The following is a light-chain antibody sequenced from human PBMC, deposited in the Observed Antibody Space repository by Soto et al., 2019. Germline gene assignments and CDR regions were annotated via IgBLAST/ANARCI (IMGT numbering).Light chain of an antibody. CDR1: SSDIGDYNY. J-gene: IGLJ3*02. CDR2: EVG. Sequence: QSVLTQPASVSGSPGQSITISCTGTSSDIGDYNYVSWYQQHPGKAPKLIIFEVGDRPSGVSNRFSGSKSGYTASLTISGLQAVDEADYYCSSHTSTSTWVFGAGTKVTVL. CDR3: SSHTSTSTWV. V-gene: IGLV2-14*01.